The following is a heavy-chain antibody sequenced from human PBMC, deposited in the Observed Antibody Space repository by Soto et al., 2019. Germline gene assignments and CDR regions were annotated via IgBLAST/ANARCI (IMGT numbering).Heavy chain of an antibody. D-gene: IGHD2-2*01. CDR1: GYTFTSYS. Sequence: ASVKVSCKASGYTFTSYSMHWVRQAPGQRLEWMGWINAGNGNTKYSQKFQGRVTITRDTSASTAYMELSSLRSEDTAVYYCAMGYCRSTSCYQYFQLGGQGTVDPV. CDR3: AMGYCRSTSCYQYFQL. J-gene: IGHJ1*01. CDR2: INAGNGNT. V-gene: IGHV1-3*01.